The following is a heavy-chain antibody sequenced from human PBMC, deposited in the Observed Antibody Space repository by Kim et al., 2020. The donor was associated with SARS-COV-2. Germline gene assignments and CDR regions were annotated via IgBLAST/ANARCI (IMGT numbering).Heavy chain of an antibody. CDR2: IYYSGST. V-gene: IGHV4-39*01. Sequence: SETLSLTCTVSGGSISSSSYYWGWIRQPPGQGLEWIGSIYYSGSTYYNASLKSRLTMSVDTSKNQFSLKLNSVTAADTAVYYCARHRPHYCSGGSCLHFDPWGQGTLVTVSS. CDR3: ARHRPHYCSGGSCLHFDP. D-gene: IGHD2-15*01. J-gene: IGHJ5*02. CDR1: GGSISSSSYY.